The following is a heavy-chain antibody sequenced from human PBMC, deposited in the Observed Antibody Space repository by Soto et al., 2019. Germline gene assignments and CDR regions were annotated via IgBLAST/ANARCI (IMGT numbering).Heavy chain of an antibody. CDR3: ALWWGGDGDYALFVY. CDR1: GFTFSNYW. Sequence: EVQLVESGGGLVQPGGSLRLSCAASGFTFSNYWMHWVRQVPGKGLVWVSRINIDGSSTNYADSVKGRFTISRDNAKNTVYLHMNSLRAEDAAVYYCALWWGGDGDYALFVYWGQGALVTVSS. D-gene: IGHD4-17*01. CDR2: INIDGSST. V-gene: IGHV3-74*01. J-gene: IGHJ4*02.